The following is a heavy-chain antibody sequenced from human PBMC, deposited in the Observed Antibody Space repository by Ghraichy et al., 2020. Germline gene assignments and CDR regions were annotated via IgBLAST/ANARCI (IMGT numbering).Heavy chain of an antibody. CDR2: IYYTGST. V-gene: IGHV4-59*01. Sequence: SETLSLTCTVSGDSISNYYWSWIRQPPGKGLEWIGFIYYTGSTNYNPSLKSRVTISLDTSKNQFSLNLSSVTAADTAMYYCARAGYSYATGCYSDYWGQGTLVTVSS. CDR1: GDSISNYY. D-gene: IGHD5-18*01. CDR3: ARAGYSYATGCYSDY. J-gene: IGHJ4*02.